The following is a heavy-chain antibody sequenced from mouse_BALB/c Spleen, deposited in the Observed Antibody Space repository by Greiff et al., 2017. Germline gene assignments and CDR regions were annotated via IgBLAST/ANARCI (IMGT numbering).Heavy chain of an antibody. J-gene: IGHJ4*01. Sequence: EVKVVESGGGLVKPGGSLKLSCAASGFTFSSYAMSWVRQTPEKRLEWVASISSGGSTYYPDSVKGRFTISRDNARNILYLQMSSLRSEDTAMYYCATHYRYDDEGAMDYWGQGTSVTVSS. CDR2: ISSGGST. CDR1: GFTFSSYA. V-gene: IGHV5-6-5*01. D-gene: IGHD2-14*01. CDR3: ATHYRYDDEGAMDY.